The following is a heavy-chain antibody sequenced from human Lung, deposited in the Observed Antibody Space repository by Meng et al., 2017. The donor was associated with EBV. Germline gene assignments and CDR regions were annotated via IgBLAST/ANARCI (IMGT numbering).Heavy chain of an antibody. CDR2: LLPILGAP. J-gene: IGHJ4*02. Sequence: QVQVVQAGPEVKKAGSSVKVSCKTAGGAFSRSAISWVRQAPGQGLEWMGGLLPILGAPNYAETFQDRVTITADESTSTAYMELSSLTSEDTAVYYCARESGRGYTPDYWGQGTLVTVSS. CDR1: GGAFSRSA. CDR3: ARESGRGYTPDY. V-gene: IGHV1-69*01. D-gene: IGHD3-10*01.